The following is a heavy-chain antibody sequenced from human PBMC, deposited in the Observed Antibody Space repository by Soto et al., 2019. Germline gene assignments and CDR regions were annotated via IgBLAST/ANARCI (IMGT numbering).Heavy chain of an antibody. Sequence: QVQLVQSGAEVKKPGSSVKVSCKASGGTFSSYTISWVRQAPGQGLEWRGRIIPILGIANYAQKFQGRVTITADKSTSTAYMELSSLRSEDTAVYYCARDSQGVRYFDLWGRGTLVTVSS. CDR1: GGTFSSYT. CDR3: ARDSQGVRYFDL. CDR2: IIPILGIA. V-gene: IGHV1-69*08. J-gene: IGHJ2*01. D-gene: IGHD3-16*01.